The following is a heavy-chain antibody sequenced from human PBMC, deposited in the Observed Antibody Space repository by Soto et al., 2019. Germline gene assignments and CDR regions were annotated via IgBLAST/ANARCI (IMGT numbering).Heavy chain of an antibody. J-gene: IGHJ4*02. CDR3: ARDRGNTAMGGFDY. V-gene: IGHV3-30-3*01. Sequence: PGGSLRLSCAASGFTFSSYAMHWVRQAPGKGLEWVAVISYDGSNKYYADSVKGRFTISRDNSKNTLYLQMNSLRAEDTAVYYCARDRGNTAMGGFDYWGQGTLVTVSS. CDR2: ISYDGSNK. CDR1: GFTFSSYA. D-gene: IGHD5-18*01.